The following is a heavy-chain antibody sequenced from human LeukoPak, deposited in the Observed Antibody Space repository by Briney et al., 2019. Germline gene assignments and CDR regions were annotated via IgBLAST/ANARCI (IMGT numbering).Heavy chain of an antibody. CDR2: IYYSGST. D-gene: IGHD2-15*01. CDR1: GGSISSGGYY. Sequence: SETLSLTCTVSGGSISSGGYYWSWIRQHPGKGLEWIGYIYYSGSTYYNPSLKSRVTISVDTSKNQFSLKLSSVTAADTAVYYCARSGYWAAFDIWGQGTMVTVSS. J-gene: IGHJ3*02. V-gene: IGHV4-31*03. CDR3: ARSGYWAAFDI.